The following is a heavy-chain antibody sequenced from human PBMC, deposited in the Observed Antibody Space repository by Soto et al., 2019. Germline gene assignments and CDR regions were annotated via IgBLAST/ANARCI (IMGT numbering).Heavy chain of an antibody. J-gene: IGHJ6*02. D-gene: IGHD3-22*01. CDR2: IKTDGTIT. Sequence: EVQLVESGGGLVQPGGSLRLSCAGTGFTFSTYWMHWVRQAPGKGLEWVSRIKTDGTITGYADSVKGRFTISRDNAKNTRYLQMNSLRAEDTAVYYCARGGVIVVGLDVWGQGTTVTVSS. V-gene: IGHV3-74*01. CDR3: ARGGVIVVGLDV. CDR1: GFTFSTYW.